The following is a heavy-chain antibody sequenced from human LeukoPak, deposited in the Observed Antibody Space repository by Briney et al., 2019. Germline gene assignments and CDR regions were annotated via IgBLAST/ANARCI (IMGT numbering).Heavy chain of an antibody. V-gene: IGHV4-39*07. CDR3: ARENSSGWKRVPGAFDI. J-gene: IGHJ3*02. D-gene: IGHD6-19*01. CDR1: GGSISSSSYY. CDR2: IYYSGST. Sequence: PSETLSLTCTVSGGSISSSSYYWGWIRQPPGKGLEWIGSIYYSGSTYYNPSLKSRVTISVDTSKNQFSLKLSSVTAADTAVYYCARENSSGWKRVPGAFDIWGQGTMVTVSS.